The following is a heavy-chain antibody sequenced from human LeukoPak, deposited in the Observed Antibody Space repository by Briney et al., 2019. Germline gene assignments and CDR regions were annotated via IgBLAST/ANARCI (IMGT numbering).Heavy chain of an antibody. J-gene: IGHJ6*03. CDR2: INHSGST. Sequence: TSETLSLTCAVYGGSFSGYYWSWIRQPPGKGLEWIGEINHSGSTNYNPSLKNRVTISVDTSKNQFSLKLSSVTAADTAVYYCARGGDIVVVPAAARNYYYYMDVWGKGTTVTVSS. CDR3: ARGGDIVVVPAAARNYYYYMDV. V-gene: IGHV4-34*01. CDR1: GGSFSGYY. D-gene: IGHD2-2*01.